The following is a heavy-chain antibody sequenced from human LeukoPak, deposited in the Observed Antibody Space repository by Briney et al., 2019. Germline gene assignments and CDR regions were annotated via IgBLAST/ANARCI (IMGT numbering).Heavy chain of an antibody. Sequence: SETLSLTCTASGGSISSYYWSWIRQPPGKGLEWIGYIYYNGNTNYNPSLKSGVTMAVDTSKNQFSLKLSSVTAADTAVYYCVRGPTTFDSWGQGTLVTVSS. J-gene: IGHJ5*01. V-gene: IGHV4-59*01. CDR1: GGSISSYY. CDR2: IYYNGNT. CDR3: VRGPTTFDS. D-gene: IGHD5-12*01.